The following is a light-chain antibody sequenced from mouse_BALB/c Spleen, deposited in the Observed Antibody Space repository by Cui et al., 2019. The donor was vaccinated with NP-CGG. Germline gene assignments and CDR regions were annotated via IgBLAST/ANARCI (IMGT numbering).Light chain of an antibody. J-gene: IGLJ1*01. Sequence: QAVVTQESALTTSPGETVTLTCRSSTGAVTTSNYANWVQEKPDHLFTGLIGGTNNRAPGVPARFSGSLIGDKAALTITGAQTEDKAIFCALWYSNHWVFGGGTKLTVL. CDR3: ALWYSNHWV. CDR1: TGAVTTSNY. CDR2: GTN. V-gene: IGLV1*01.